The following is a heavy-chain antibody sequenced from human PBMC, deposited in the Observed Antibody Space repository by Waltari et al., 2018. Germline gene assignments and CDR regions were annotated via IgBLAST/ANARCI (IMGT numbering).Heavy chain of an antibody. V-gene: IGHV3-7*01. CDR3: AGGGGFLCDI. J-gene: IGHJ3*02. CDR2: IKQDGSEI. Sequence: EVQLVESGGGLVQPGGSLRLSCAVSGFTFGGLWLRWFRQAPGKGLEWVANIKQDGSEIYYVDSVKGRFTISRDNAKNSLYLQMNSLTTEDTAVYYCAGGGGFLCDIWGQGTLVTVSS. D-gene: IGHD3-3*01. CDR1: GFTFGGLW.